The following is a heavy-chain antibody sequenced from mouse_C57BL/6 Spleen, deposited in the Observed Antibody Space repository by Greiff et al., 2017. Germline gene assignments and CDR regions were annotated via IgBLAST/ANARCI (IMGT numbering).Heavy chain of an antibody. D-gene: IGHD1-1*02. CDR1: GYTFTSYW. J-gene: IGHJ1*03. Sequence: QVHVKQPGAELVRPGTSVKLSCKASGYTFTSYWLHWVKQRPGQGLEWIGVIDPSDSYTNYNQKFKGKATLTVDTSSSTAYMQLRSRPSEDSAVYYCARDGGYFDVWGTGTTVTVS. V-gene: IGHV1-59*01. CDR3: ARDGGYFDV. CDR2: IDPSDSYT.